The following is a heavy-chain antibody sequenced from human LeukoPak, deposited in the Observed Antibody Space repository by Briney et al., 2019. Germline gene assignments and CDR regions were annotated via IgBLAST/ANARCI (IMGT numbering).Heavy chain of an antibody. Sequence: PGGSLRLSCAASGFTFSIYAMSWVRQAPGKGLQWVSSITSSGDGTYYADSVKGRFTISRDNSENMLYLQMNSLRAEDTAVYYCVGWGSDESWGQGTLVTVSS. CDR3: VGWGSDES. CDR2: ITSSGDGT. CDR1: GFTFSIYA. J-gene: IGHJ5*02. V-gene: IGHV3-23*01. D-gene: IGHD3-10*01.